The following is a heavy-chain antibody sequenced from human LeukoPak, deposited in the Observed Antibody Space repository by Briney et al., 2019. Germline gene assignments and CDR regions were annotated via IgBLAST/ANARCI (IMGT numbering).Heavy chain of an antibody. CDR1: GFIFSSYG. J-gene: IGHJ4*02. V-gene: IGHV3-33*01. Sequence: GESLRLSCAASGFIFSSYGMHWVRQAPGQGLEWVAVTWYDGSNKYYADAVKGRFTISRDNSKNTLYLQMNSLRAEDTAVYFCARGHGDYSGKDYWGQGTLVTVSS. D-gene: IGHD4-17*01. CDR3: ARGHGDYSGKDY. CDR2: TWYDGSNK.